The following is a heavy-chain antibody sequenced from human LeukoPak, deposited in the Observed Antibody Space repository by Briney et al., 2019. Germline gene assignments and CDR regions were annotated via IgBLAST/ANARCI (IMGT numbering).Heavy chain of an antibody. J-gene: IGHJ5*02. CDR3: VIAYVGYCSSTSCRGPYNWFDP. D-gene: IGHD2-2*01. CDR1: GGSFSGYY. V-gene: IGHV4-34*01. CDR2: INHSGST. Sequence: SETLSLTCAVYGGSFSGYYWSWIRQPPGKGLEWIGEINHSGSTNYNPSLKSRVTISVDTSKNQFSLKLSSVTAADTAVYYCVIAYVGYCSSTSCRGPYNWFDPWGQGTLVTVSS.